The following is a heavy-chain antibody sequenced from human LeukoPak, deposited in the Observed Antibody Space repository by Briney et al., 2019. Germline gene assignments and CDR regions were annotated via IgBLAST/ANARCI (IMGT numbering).Heavy chain of an antibody. CDR3: ARGPPSGLEDY. CDR1: GFTFSSRDW. D-gene: IGHD3-10*01. Sequence: GGSLRLSCVASGFTFSSRDWMTWVRQAPGKGLEWVANIKQDGSEKNYVDSVKGRFTISRDNAKNSVDLQMNSLRAEDTAVYYCARGPPSGLEDYWGQGTLVTVSS. J-gene: IGHJ4*02. CDR2: IKQDGSEK. V-gene: IGHV3-7*03.